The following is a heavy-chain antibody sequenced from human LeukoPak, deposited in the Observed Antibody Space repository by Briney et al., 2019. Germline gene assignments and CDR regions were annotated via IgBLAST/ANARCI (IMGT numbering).Heavy chain of an antibody. CDR3: ARFPTYYYDSSGYSDFDY. J-gene: IGHJ4*02. CDR1: GFTFSSYG. V-gene: IGHV4-34*01. Sequence: GSLGLSCAASGFTFSSYGMSWIRQPPGKGLEWIGEINHSGSTNYNPSLKSRVTISVDTSKNQFSLKLSSVTAADTAVYYCARFPTYYYDSSGYSDFDYWGQGTLVTISS. CDR2: INHSGST. D-gene: IGHD3-22*01.